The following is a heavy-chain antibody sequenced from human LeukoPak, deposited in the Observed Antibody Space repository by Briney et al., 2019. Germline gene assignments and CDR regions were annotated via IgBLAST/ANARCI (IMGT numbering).Heavy chain of an antibody. CDR2: ISGSGGST. V-gene: IGHV3-23*01. Sequence: PGGSLRLSCAASGFTFSSYAMSWVRQAPGKGLEWVSAISGSGGSTYYADSVKGRFTISRDNSKNTIYLQMNSLRAEDTAVYYCGKTLPGSVIAAQNWGQGTLVTVSS. J-gene: IGHJ4*02. D-gene: IGHD2-21*01. CDR3: GKTLPGSVIAAQN. CDR1: GFTFSSYA.